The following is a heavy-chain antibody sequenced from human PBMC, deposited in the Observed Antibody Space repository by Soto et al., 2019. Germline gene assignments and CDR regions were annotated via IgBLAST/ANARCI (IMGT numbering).Heavy chain of an antibody. CDR3: ARDYGGYCSGGSCYVFGY. D-gene: IGHD2-15*01. Sequence: QVQLVESGGGVVQPGRSLRLSCAASGFTFSSYGMHWVRQAPGKGLEWVAVIWYDGSNKYYADSVKGGFTISRDNSKNTLYLQMNSLRAEDTAVYYCARDYGGYCSGGSCYVFGYWGQGTLVTVSS. J-gene: IGHJ4*02. V-gene: IGHV3-33*01. CDR1: GFTFSSYG. CDR2: IWYDGSNK.